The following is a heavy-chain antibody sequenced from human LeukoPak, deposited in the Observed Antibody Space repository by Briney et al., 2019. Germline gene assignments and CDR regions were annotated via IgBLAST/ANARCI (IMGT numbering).Heavy chain of an antibody. Sequence: PSETLSLTCTVSGGSISSSSYYWGWIRQPPGKGLEWIGCIYYSGTTYYNPSLKSRFTISVDTSKNQFSLKLSSVTAADTAVYYCARWSRDFWSGYWMFDYWGQGTLVTVSS. CDR3: ARWSRDFWSGYWMFDY. D-gene: IGHD3-3*01. CDR2: IYYSGTT. V-gene: IGHV4-39*01. J-gene: IGHJ4*02. CDR1: GGSISSSSYY.